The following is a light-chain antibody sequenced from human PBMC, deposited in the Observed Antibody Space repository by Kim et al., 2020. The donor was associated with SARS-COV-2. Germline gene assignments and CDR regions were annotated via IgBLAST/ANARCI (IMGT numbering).Light chain of an antibody. J-gene: IGLJ3*02. Sequence: GHSITISCPGTGVDFGNYTLVSWYQKSPGKAPRVLIYGYVKRALGISNRFSASRSGNTAPLTISGLQGDDEGDYYCCSYADDNTVRFGGGTQLTVL. CDR2: GYV. CDR3: CSYADDNTVR. V-gene: IGLV2-23*01. CDR1: GVDFGNYTL.